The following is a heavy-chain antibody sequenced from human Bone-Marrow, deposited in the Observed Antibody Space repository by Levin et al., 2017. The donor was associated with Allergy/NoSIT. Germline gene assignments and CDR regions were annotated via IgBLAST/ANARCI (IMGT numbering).Heavy chain of an antibody. CDR2: ISGGGSTI. CDR3: AREKRGSY. D-gene: IGHD3-10*01. CDR1: GFTFSDYY. J-gene: IGHJ4*02. Sequence: CAASGFTFSDYYMTWIRQAPGKGLEWISNISGGGSTISYADSVKGRFTISRDNAKKSLYLQMNSLRAEDTAMYYCAREKRGSYWGQGTLVTVSS. V-gene: IGHV3-11*01.